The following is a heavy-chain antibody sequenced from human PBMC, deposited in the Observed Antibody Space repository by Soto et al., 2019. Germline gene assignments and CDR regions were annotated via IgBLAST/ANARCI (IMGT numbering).Heavy chain of an antibody. CDR1: GFTFSNAW. CDR2: IKSKTDGGTT. Sequence: EVQLVESGGGLVKPGGSLRLSCAASGFTFSNAWMSWVRQAPGKGLEWVGRIKSKTDGGTTDYAAPVKGRFTISRDDSKNTLYLQMNSRKTEDTAVYYCTTSTIFLVVDYWGQGTLVTVSS. D-gene: IGHD3-3*01. J-gene: IGHJ4*02. V-gene: IGHV3-15*01. CDR3: TTSTIFLVVDY.